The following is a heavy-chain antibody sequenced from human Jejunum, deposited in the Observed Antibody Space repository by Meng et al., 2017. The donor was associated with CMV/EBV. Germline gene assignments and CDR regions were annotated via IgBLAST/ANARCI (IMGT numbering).Heavy chain of an antibody. V-gene: IGHV3-23*01. Sequence: EVQVLESGGGLVQPGGFLRLSCAASGFTIITYDMIWVRQAPGRGLEWVSTISASGAGTYYADSVKGRFTISRDPSKNTLYLQMNSLTTEDTAVYFCVTNSGGLGYWGHGTLVTVSS. CDR2: ISASGAGT. J-gene: IGHJ4*01. D-gene: IGHD6-19*01. CDR3: VTNSGGLGY. CDR1: GFTIITYD.